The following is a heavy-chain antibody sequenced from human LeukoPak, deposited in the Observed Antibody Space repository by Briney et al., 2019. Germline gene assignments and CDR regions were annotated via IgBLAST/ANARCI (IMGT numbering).Heavy chain of an antibody. V-gene: IGHV3-33*08. J-gene: IGHJ4*02. D-gene: IGHD2-8*01. Sequence: GGSLRLSCAASGFTFSSYAMHWVRQAPGKGLEWVALIWHDGSKIHYADSVRGRLTISRDNSKTTLYLQMNSLRAEDTAVYYCARDADTTNHHPWLDYWGQGTLVTVSS. CDR3: ARDADTTNHHPWLDY. CDR2: IWHDGSKI. CDR1: GFTFSSYA.